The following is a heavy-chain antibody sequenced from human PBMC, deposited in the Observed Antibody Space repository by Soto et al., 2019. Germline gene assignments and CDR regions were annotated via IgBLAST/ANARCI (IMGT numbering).Heavy chain of an antibody. J-gene: IGHJ5*02. V-gene: IGHV1-2*02. D-gene: IGHD6-13*01. CDR2: INPNSGGT. CDR1: GYTFTGYY. Sequence: ASVKVSCKASGYTFTGYYMHWLRQAPGQGLEWMGWINPNSGGTNYAQKFQGRVTMTRDTSISTAYMELSRLRSDDTAVYYCARVGVRSWYRDMNWFDPWGQGTLVTVSS. CDR3: ARVGVRSWYRDMNWFDP.